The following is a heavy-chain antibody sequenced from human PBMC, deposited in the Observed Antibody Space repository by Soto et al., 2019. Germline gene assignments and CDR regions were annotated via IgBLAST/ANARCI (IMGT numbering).Heavy chain of an antibody. CDR1: GYTFTGYY. CDR2: INPNSGGT. CDR3: AMKEDCSGGSCYSDNAFDI. Sequence: QVQLVQSGAEVKKPGASVKVSCKASGYTFTGYYMHWVRQAPGQGLEWMGWINPNSGGTNYAQKFQGWVTMTRDTSISTAYMGLSRLRSDDTAVYYCAMKEDCSGGSCYSDNAFDIWGQGTMVTVSS. D-gene: IGHD2-15*01. J-gene: IGHJ3*02. V-gene: IGHV1-2*04.